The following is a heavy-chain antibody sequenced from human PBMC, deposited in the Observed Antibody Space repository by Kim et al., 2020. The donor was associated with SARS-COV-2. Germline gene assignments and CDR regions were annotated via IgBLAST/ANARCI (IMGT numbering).Heavy chain of an antibody. J-gene: IGHJ6*02. D-gene: IGHD6-19*01. CDR1: GFTFSSYS. CDR2: ISSSSSYI. Sequence: GGSLRLSCAASGFTFSSYSMNWVRQAPGKGLEWVSSISSSSSYIYYADSVKGRFTISRDNAKNSLYLQMNSLRAEDTAVYYCARPHILGYSSGWPTYYYYYGMDVWGQGTTVTVSS. V-gene: IGHV3-21*01. CDR3: ARPHILGYSSGWPTYYYYYGMDV.